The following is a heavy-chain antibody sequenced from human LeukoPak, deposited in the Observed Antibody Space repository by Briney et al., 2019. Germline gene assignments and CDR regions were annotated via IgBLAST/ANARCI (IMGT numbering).Heavy chain of an antibody. Sequence: GGSLRVSCAASGFTFSHYGMHWVGQAPGKGLEGVAVIWSDGRKEYYAHSVKGRFTIYRDNFQNTVPLQMNSLRAEDTAIYYCAKDAQRGFDYSNSLEHWGQGTLVTVSS. D-gene: IGHD4-11*01. V-gene: IGHV3-33*06. CDR2: IWSDGRKE. J-gene: IGHJ4*02. CDR3: AKDAQRGFDYSNSLEH. CDR1: GFTFSHYG.